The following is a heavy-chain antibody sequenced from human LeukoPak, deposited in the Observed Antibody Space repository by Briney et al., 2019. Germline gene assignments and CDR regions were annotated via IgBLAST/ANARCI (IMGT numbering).Heavy chain of an antibody. J-gene: IGHJ6*03. Sequence: PSETLSLTCTVSGGSISSSSYYWGWIRQPPGKGLEWIGSIYYSGSTYYNPSLKSRVTISVDTSKNQFSLKLSSVTAADTAVYYCARSPDYYYYMDVWGKGTTVTVSS. V-gene: IGHV4-39*07. CDR1: GGSISSSSYY. CDR3: ARSPDYYYYMDV. CDR2: IYYSGST.